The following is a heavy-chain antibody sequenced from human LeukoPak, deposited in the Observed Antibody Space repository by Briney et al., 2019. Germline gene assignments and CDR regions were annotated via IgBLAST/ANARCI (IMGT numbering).Heavy chain of an antibody. CDR3: ARVDYYGSGRGPQHAFDI. J-gene: IGHJ3*02. V-gene: IGHV1-18*01. Sequence: ASVKVSCKASGYTFTNYVINWVRQAPGQGLEWMGWISGYNGNTNYAQKLQGRVTMTTDTSTSTAYMELRSLRSDDTAVYYCARVDYYGSGRGPQHAFDIWGQGTMVTVSS. D-gene: IGHD3-10*01. CDR2: ISGYNGNT. CDR1: GYTFTNYV.